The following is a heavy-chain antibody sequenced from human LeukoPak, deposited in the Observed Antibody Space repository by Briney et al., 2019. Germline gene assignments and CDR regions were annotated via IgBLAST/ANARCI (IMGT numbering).Heavy chain of an antibody. D-gene: IGHD3-10*01. CDR1: GGSISSYY. CDR2: IYYSGST. J-gene: IGHJ6*03. CDR3: ARAYGSGSYYNPNYYYYYMDV. V-gene: IGHV4-59*01. Sequence: SETLSLTCTVSGGSISSYYWSWIRQPPGKGLEWIGYIYYSGSTNYNPSLKSRVTISVDTSKNQFSLKLSSVTAADTAVYYCARAYGSGSYYNPNYYYYYMDVWGKGTTVTVSS.